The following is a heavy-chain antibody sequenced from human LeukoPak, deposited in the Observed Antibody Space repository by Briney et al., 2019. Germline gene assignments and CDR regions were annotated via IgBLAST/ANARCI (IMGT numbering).Heavy chain of an antibody. D-gene: IGHD3-16*01. CDR3: ARRANYVWGDYYFDY. CDR1: GGSLSSSSYY. Sequence: SETLSLTCTVSGGSLSSSSYYWGWLRQPPGKGLEWIGSIYYSGSTYYNPSLKSRVTISVDTSKNQFSLKLSSVTAADTAVYYCARRANYVWGDYYFDYWGQGTLVTVSS. CDR2: IYYSGST. V-gene: IGHV4-39*01. J-gene: IGHJ4*02.